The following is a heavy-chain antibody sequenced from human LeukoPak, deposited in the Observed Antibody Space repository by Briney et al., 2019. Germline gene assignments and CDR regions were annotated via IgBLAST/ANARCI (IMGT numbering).Heavy chain of an antibody. Sequence: GGSLRLSCAASGFTFSGYAMSWVRQAPGNGLEWVSSISGSGGSTHYADSVKGRFTISRDNSKNTLYLQMNSLRAEDTAVYYCAKGLSSGWYATDYWGQGTLVTVSS. CDR1: GFTFSGYA. V-gene: IGHV3-23*01. D-gene: IGHD6-19*01. J-gene: IGHJ4*02. CDR2: ISGSGGST. CDR3: AKGLSSGWYATDY.